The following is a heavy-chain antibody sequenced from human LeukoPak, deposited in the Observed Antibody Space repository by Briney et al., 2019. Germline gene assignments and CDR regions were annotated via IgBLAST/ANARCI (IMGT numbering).Heavy chain of an antibody. J-gene: IGHJ5*02. CDR1: TGPFSGYY. CDR2: ITHNANT. V-gene: IGHV4-34*01. D-gene: IGHD5-18*01. CDR3: ARFPVLDTAMA. Sequence: ESSETLSLTCAVYTGPFSGYYWAWFRQPPGEGLEWIGEITHNANTKYNPSLDRRVIISVDTSKNQFSLKLNSVTAADTAVYYCARFPVLDTAMAWGQGTQVTVSS.